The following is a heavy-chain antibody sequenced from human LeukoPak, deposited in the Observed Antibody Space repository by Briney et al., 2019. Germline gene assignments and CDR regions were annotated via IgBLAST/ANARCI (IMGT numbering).Heavy chain of an antibody. Sequence: SETLSLTCTVSGGSISSSSYYWGWIRQPPGKGLEWIGSIYYSGSTYYNPSLKSRVTISVDTSKNQFSLKLSSVTAADTAVYYCARDPKPNSPGYCSSTSCYHAGWFDPWGQGTLVTVSS. CDR2: IYYSGST. CDR1: GGSISSSSYY. CDR3: ARDPKPNSPGYCSSTSCYHAGWFDP. D-gene: IGHD2-2*01. J-gene: IGHJ5*02. V-gene: IGHV4-39*07.